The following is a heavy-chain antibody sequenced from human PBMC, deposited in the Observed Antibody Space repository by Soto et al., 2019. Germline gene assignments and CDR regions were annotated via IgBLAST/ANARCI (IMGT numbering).Heavy chain of an antibody. CDR1: AFSLTSCS. CDR2: LSRSGGAT. CDR3: AKGEKATIRNSFDP. J-gene: IGHJ5*02. Sequence: GGSLRLSCVTSAFSLTSCSMSWVRQTPGKGLEWVSALSRSGGATYYADSVKGRFTISRDTSTNTLYLQMSNLRAEDTAIYYCAKGEKATIRNSFDPWGQGTLVTVSS. D-gene: IGHD1-7*01. V-gene: IGHV3-23*01.